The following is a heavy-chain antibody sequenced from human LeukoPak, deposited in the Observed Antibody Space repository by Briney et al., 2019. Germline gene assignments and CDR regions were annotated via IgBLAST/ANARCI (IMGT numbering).Heavy chain of an antibody. V-gene: IGHV3-9*01. CDR2: ISWNSGSI. CDR1: GFTFDDYA. Sequence: PGGSLRLSCAASGFTFDDYAMHWVRQAPGKGLEWVSGISWNSGSIGYADSVKGRFTISRDNAKNSLYLQMNSLRAEDTALYYCAKDILGSGCSGACYYYGMDVWGQGTTVTVSS. D-gene: IGHD2-15*01. J-gene: IGHJ6*02. CDR3: AKDILGSGCSGACYYYGMDV.